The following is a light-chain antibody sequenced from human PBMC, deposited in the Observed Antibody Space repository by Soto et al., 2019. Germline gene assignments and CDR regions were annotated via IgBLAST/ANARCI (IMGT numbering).Light chain of an antibody. Sequence: QPVLTQPPSASGTPGQRVTISCSGSTSNIGTHTVNWYQQLPGTAPKLLIYSDNQRPSGVPDRFSGSKSGTSASLAISGLQSEDEADYYCAAWDDSLNGYVVFGGGTKLTVL. CDR2: SDN. V-gene: IGLV1-44*01. J-gene: IGLJ2*01. CDR1: TSNIGTHT. CDR3: AAWDDSLNGYVV.